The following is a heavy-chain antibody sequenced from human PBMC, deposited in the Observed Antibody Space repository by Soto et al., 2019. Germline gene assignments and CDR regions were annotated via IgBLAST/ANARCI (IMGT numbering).Heavy chain of an antibody. D-gene: IGHD3-3*01. CDR2: IYSGGST. CDR3: ARDIWSGYPAYYYYYMDV. CDR1: GFTVSSNY. J-gene: IGHJ6*03. V-gene: IGHV3-53*04. Sequence: PGXSLRLSCAASGFTVSSNYMSWFRQAPGNGLEWVSVIYSGGSTYYADSVKGRFTISRHNSKNTLYLQMNSLRAEDTAVYYCARDIWSGYPAYYYYYMDVWGKGTTVTVSS.